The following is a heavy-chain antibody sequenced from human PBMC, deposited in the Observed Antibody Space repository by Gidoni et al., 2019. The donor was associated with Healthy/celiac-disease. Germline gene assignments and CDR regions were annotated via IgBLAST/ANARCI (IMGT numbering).Heavy chain of an antibody. CDR3: ARDTSSSSGDYYYYYGMDV. CDR1: GYTFTSSY. J-gene: IGHJ6*02. Sequence: QVQLVQSGAEVKKPGASVKVSCKASGYTFTSSYMHWVRQAPGQGLEWMGIINPSGGSTSYAQKFQGRVTMTRDTSTSTVYMELSSLRSEDTAVYYCARDTSSSSGDYYYYYGMDVWGQGTTVTVSS. D-gene: IGHD6-6*01. CDR2: INPSGGST. V-gene: IGHV1-46*01.